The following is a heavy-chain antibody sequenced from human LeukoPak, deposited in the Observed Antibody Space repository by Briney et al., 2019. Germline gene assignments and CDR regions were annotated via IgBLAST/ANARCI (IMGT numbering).Heavy chain of an antibody. Sequence: RPSETLSLTCTVSGGSISSSSYFWGWLRKPPGKGLEWIGSIYYSGSTYYNQSLKSRVTISVETSKNKFSLKLSSVTAAGRAVYYCGRDRLSGSYQRDAFDIWGQGTMGTVPS. CDR1: GGSISSSSYF. CDR3: GRDRLSGSYQRDAFDI. CDR2: IYYSGST. V-gene: IGHV4-39*07. D-gene: IGHD1-26*01. J-gene: IGHJ3*02.